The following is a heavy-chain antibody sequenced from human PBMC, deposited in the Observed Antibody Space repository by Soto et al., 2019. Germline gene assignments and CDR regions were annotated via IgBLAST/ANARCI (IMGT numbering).Heavy chain of an antibody. CDR1: GFSFSGHW. V-gene: IGHV3-7*03. J-gene: IGHJ4*02. CDR2: IKQDGSEK. Sequence: PGGSLRLSCAASGFSFSGHWMGWVRQAPGKGLEWVANIKQDGSEKFYADSVKGRFTISRDNAKNSLYLQMDSLRAEDTAVYYCASWTYNSGWYLDSWGQGTLVTVSS. D-gene: IGHD6-19*01. CDR3: ASWTYNSGWYLDS.